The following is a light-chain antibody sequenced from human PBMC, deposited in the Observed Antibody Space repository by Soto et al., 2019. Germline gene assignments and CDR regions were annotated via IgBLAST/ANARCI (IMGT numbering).Light chain of an antibody. CDR3: ASYKPGATFA. J-gene: IGLJ1*01. V-gene: IGLV2-14*01. CDR2: DVS. CDR1: SSDVGGYSY. Sequence: QCVLTQPASVHGSPGQASAISCTGTSSDVGGYSYVSWYQQQPDKAPKLVISDVSNRPSGVSDRFSGSKSGNTASLTNPGLHFEHEDAFYGASYKPGATFAFGPGTKVPL.